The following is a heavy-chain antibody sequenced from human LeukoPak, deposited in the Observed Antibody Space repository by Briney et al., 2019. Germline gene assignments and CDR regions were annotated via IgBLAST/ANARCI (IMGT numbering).Heavy chain of an antibody. D-gene: IGHD6-19*01. J-gene: IGHJ4*02. Sequence: ASVKVSCKASGYTFTSYDITWVRQAPGQGLEWMGWISAYNGDTVYAQMFQGRVTMTTDTSTSTAYMELRSLRSDDTAVYYCARDVGYSSEYFDYWGQGTLVTVSS. CDR2: ISAYNGDT. V-gene: IGHV1-18*01. CDR3: ARDVGYSSEYFDY. CDR1: GYTFTSYD.